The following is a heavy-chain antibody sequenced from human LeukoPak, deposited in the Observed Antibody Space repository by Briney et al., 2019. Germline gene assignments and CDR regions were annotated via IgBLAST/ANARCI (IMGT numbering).Heavy chain of an antibody. J-gene: IGHJ4*02. D-gene: IGHD6-19*01. V-gene: IGHV3-74*01. CDR3: ARGVSSGWSRYYFDY. CDR2: INTDGSST. CDR1: GFTFGTYW. Sequence: GGSLRLSCAASGFTFGTYWMHWVRQAPGKGLVWVSRINTDGSSTNYADSVKGRFTISRDNAKNTVYLQMNSLRAEDTAVYYCARGVSSGWSRYYFDYWGQGTLVTVSS.